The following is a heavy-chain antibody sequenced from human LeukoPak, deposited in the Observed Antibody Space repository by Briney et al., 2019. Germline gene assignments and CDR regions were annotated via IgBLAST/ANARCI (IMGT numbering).Heavy chain of an antibody. J-gene: IGHJ5*02. CDR1: GFTFSDYN. Sequence: QTGGSLRPSCAASGFTFSDYNMNWVRQAPAKGLEWVSHISSSSITIYYADSVKGRFTISRDNAKSSLYLQMNSLRDEDTAVYYCARVIWSSGSFDHWGQGTLVTVSS. CDR2: ISSSSITI. CDR3: ARVIWSSGSFDH. D-gene: IGHD3-10*01. V-gene: IGHV3-48*02.